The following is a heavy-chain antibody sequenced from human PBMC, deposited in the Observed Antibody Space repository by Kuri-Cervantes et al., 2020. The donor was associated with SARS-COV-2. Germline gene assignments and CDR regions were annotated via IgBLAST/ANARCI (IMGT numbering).Heavy chain of an antibody. D-gene: IGHD1-26*01. V-gene: IGHV4-39*07. J-gene: IGHJ4*02. Sequence: SETLSLTCTVSGGSISSSSYYWGWIRQPSGKGLEWIGSTYYSGSTYYNPSLKSRVTISVDTSKNQFSLQLSSVTAADTAVYYCARVGATNPVVDYWGQGTLVTVSS. CDR3: ARVGATNPVVDY. CDR2: TYYSGST. CDR1: GGSISSSSYY.